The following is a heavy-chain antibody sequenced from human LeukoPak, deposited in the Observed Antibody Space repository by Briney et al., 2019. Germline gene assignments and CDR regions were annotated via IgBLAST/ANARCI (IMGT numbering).Heavy chain of an antibody. J-gene: IGHJ4*02. Sequence: GESLKISCKGSGYSFTSYWIGWVRQMPGKGLEWMGIIYPGDSDTRYSPSFQGQVTISADKSISTAYLQWSSLKASDTAMYYCASLFDYGGNSVIRDYWGQGTLVTVSS. CDR2: IYPGDSDT. CDR1: GYSFTSYW. V-gene: IGHV5-51*01. CDR3: ASLFDYGGNSVIRDY. D-gene: IGHD4-23*01.